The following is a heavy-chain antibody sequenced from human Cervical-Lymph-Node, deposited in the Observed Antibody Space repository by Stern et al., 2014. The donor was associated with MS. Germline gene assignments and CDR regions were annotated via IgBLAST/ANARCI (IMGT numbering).Heavy chain of an antibody. CDR3: ARGPGASLAPAAPPYYFDY. CDR1: GGTFSTYA. CDR2: IITIFGNA. J-gene: IGHJ4*02. V-gene: IGHV1-69*04. D-gene: IGHD2-2*01. Sequence: VQLVQSGAEVKKPGSSVKVSCKDSGGTFSTYAFNWVRQAPGQRLELMGSIITIFGNATPAQKFKGRVTITADKSTNTVYMELNSLKSEDTAVYYCARGPGASLAPAAPPYYFDYWGQGTLVTVSS.